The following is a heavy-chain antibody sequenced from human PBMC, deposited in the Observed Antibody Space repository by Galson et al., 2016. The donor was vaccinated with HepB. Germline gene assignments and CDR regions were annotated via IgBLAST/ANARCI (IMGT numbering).Heavy chain of an antibody. CDR3: ARIIKTGTTSHFDY. V-gene: IGHV3-21*01. Sequence: SLRLSCAASGLTFNTYNLGWVRQAPGKGRGWVSYIRTSSSPISDSDSVKGRFTISRDNTKNSLYLQLNSLRAEDTAVYYCARIIKTGTTSHFDYWGQGTLVTVAS. D-gene: IGHD1-7*01. CDR2: IRTSSSPI. CDR1: GLTFNTYN. J-gene: IGHJ4*02.